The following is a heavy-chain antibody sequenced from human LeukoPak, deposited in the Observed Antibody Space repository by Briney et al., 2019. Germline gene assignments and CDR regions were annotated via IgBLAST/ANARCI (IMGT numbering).Heavy chain of an antibody. CDR1: GFAFSGSA. D-gene: IGHD3-10*01. V-gene: IGHV3-73*01. CDR2: IRSKVNSYTT. J-gene: IGHJ4*02. Sequence: PGGSLKLSCAASGFAFSGSAMHWVRQASGKGLEWVGRIRSKVNSYTTAYAASVRGRFTISRDDSKNTAYLQMNSLKTEDTAIYYCARSTREVGERLDYWGQGTLVTVSS. CDR3: ARSTREVGERLDY.